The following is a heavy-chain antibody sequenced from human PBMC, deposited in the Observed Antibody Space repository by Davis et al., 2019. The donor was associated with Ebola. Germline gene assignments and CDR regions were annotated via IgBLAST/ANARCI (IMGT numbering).Heavy chain of an antibody. CDR1: GFTFSSYS. J-gene: IGHJ6*03. V-gene: IGHV3-48*02. CDR2: ISSSSSTI. Sequence: PGGSLRLSCAASGFTFSSYSMNWVRQAPGKGLEWVSYISSSSSTIYYADSVKGRFTISRDNAKNSLYLQMNSLRDEDTAVYYCARSYQLLYVYYYYMDVWDKGTTVTVSS. CDR3: ARSYQLLYVYYYYMDV. D-gene: IGHD2-2*02.